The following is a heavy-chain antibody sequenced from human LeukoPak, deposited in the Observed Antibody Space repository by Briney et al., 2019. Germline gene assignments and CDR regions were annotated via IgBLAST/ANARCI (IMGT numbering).Heavy chain of an antibody. D-gene: IGHD6-19*01. CDR2: ISSSSSYI. V-gene: IGHV3-21*01. J-gene: IGHJ4*02. CDR1: GFTFSSYS. CDR3: ARVGSSGWLIFDY. Sequence: GGFLRLSCAASGFTFSSYSMNWVRQAPGKGLEWVSSISSSSSYIYYADSVKGRFTISRDNAKNSLYLQMNSLRAEDTAVYYCARVGSSGWLIFDYWGQGTLVTVSS.